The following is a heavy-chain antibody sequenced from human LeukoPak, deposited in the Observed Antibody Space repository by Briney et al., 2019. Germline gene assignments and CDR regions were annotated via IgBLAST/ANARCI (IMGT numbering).Heavy chain of an antibody. D-gene: IGHD1-26*01. CDR3: AKDLFGSYFGGHY. V-gene: IGHV3-30*04. CDR2: ISYDESVK. CDR1: GFTFYNYA. Sequence: GGSLRLSCAASGFTFYNYAMHWVRQAPGRGLEWVAAISYDESVKNYADSVKGRFTISRDNSKNTLYLQMNSLRAEDTAVYYCAKDLFGSYFGGHYWGQGTLVTVSS. J-gene: IGHJ4*02.